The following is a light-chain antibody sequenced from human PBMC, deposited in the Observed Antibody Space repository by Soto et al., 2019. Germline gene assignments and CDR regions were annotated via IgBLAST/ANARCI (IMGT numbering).Light chain of an antibody. CDR1: QSVGSW. J-gene: IGKJ5*01. CDR2: DAS. CDR3: QQRRKWPPIT. V-gene: IGKV3-11*01. Sequence: PGERATLSCRASQSVGSWLAWYQQKPGQAPRLLIYDASNRATGIPARFSGSGSGTDFTLTISSLEPEDFAVYYCQQRRKWPPITFGQGTDWRL.